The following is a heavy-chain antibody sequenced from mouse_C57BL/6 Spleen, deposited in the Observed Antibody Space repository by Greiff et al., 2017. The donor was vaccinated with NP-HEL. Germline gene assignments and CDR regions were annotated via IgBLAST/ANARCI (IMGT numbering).Heavy chain of an antibody. CDR1: GYSITSGYY. CDR3: ARETGDYLDY. D-gene: IGHD4-1*01. J-gene: IGHJ2*01. V-gene: IGHV3-6*01. CDR2: ISYDGSN. Sequence: EVKVEESGPGLVKPSQSLSLTCSVPGYSITSGYYWNWIRQFPGNKLEWMGYISYDGSNNYNPSLKNRISITRDTSKNQFFLKLNSVTTEDTATYYCARETGDYLDYWGQGTTLTVSS.